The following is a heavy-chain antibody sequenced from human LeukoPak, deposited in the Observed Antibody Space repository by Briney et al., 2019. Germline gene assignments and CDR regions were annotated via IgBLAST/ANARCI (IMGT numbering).Heavy chain of an antibody. Sequence: PGGSLRLSCAASGFTFSSYAMSWVRQAPGKGLEWVSAISGSGGSTYYADSVKGRFTISRDNSKNTLYLQMNSLRAEDTALYYCAKGSRSSGGHYFDYWGQGTLVTVSS. D-gene: IGHD6-13*01. CDR3: AKGSRSSGGHYFDY. V-gene: IGHV3-23*01. J-gene: IGHJ4*02. CDR1: GFTFSSYA. CDR2: ISGSGGST.